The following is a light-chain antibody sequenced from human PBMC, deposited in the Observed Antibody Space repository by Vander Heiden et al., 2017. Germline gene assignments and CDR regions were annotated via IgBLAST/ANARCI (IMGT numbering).Light chain of an antibody. CDR3: AAWDDSLNGRV. J-gene: IGLJ3*02. Sequence: QPVLPQPPPAPGPPGRRVTISCSGSSSNIGGNTVNWYQQLPGTAPKLLIYSNNQRPSGVPDRISGSKSGTSASLAISGLQSEDEADYYCAAWDDSLNGRVFGAGTKLTVL. CDR1: SSNIGGNT. V-gene: IGLV1-44*01. CDR2: SNN.